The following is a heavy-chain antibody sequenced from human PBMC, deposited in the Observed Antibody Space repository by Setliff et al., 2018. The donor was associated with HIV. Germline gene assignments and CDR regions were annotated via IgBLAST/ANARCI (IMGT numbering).Heavy chain of an antibody. Sequence: ASETLSLTCTVSGGSISSYYWSWIRQPPGEGLEWIGYIFYSGSTNYNPSLKSRVTISLDTSKNQFSLKLTSVTAADTAVYYCASAGSGTQAPPRYWGQGTLVTVSS. D-gene: IGHD1-1*01. CDR3: ASAGSGTQAPPRY. J-gene: IGHJ4*02. V-gene: IGHV4-59*01. CDR2: IFYSGST. CDR1: GGSISSYY.